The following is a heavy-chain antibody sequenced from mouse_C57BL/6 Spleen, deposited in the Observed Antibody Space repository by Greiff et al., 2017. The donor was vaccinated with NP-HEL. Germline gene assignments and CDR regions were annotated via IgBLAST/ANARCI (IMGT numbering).Heavy chain of an antibody. CDR2: IYPGDGDT. CDR1: GYAFSSSW. Sequence: VQLQQSGPELVKPGASVKISCKASGYAFSSSWMNWVKQRPGKGLEWIGRIYPGDGDTNYNGKFKGKATLTADKSSSTAYMQLSSLTSEDSAVYFCADYSNYGVYFDVWGTGTTVTVSS. J-gene: IGHJ1*03. D-gene: IGHD2-5*01. V-gene: IGHV1-82*01. CDR3: ADYSNYGVYFDV.